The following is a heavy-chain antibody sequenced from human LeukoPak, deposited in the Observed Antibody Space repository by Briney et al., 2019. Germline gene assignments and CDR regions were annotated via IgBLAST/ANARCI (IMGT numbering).Heavy chain of an antibody. CDR1: GASISSTNW. CDR3: ARAQEGCSRASCYLEP. J-gene: IGHJ5*02. V-gene: IGHV4-4*03. Sequence: VILRETLSLTCAISGASISSTNWWTWVRQPPGKGLEWIGEMHHSGRTNYNPSLKSRITISVDKSKNQVFLRLNSVAAADTALYYCARAQEGCSRASCYLEPWGQGTLVTVSS. CDR2: MHHSGRT. D-gene: IGHD2-2*01.